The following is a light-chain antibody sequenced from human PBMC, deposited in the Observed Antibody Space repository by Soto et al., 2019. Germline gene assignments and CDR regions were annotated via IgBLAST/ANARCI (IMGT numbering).Light chain of an antibody. Sequence: EIVLTQSPATLSLSPGERATLSCRASQSVSGYLAWYQHKPGQSPRLLIYGASARATGIPARFSGGGSGAEYTLTISSLQSEDFAVYYCQQYDKWPRTFGQGTKVDI. J-gene: IGKJ1*01. CDR3: QQYDKWPRT. CDR1: QSVSGY. CDR2: GAS. V-gene: IGKV3-15*01.